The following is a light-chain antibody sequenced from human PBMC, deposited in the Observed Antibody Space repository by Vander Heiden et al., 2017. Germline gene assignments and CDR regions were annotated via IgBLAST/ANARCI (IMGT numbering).Light chain of an antibody. Sequence: SYLLTQPPSVSVDPGQAAKITCGGNNIGSKSVHWYQQKPGQAPMLVVYDDSDRPSGIPERFSGSNSGNTATLTITRLEAGDEADYYCQVWDRSTDHWVFGGGTKLTAL. V-gene: IGLV3-21*02. CDR1: NIGSKS. J-gene: IGLJ3*02. CDR2: DDS. CDR3: QVWDRSTDHWV.